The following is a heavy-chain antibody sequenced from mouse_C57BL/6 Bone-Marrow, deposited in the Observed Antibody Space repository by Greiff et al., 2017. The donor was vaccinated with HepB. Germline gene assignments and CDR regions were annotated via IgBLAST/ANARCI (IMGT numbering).Heavy chain of an antibody. CDR3: ARYGDYVDY. CDR2: IRNKANGYTT. CDR1: GFTFTDYY. V-gene: IGHV7-3*01. Sequence: EVQLVESGGGLVQPGGSLSLSCAASGFTFTDYYMSWVRQPPGKALEWLGFIRNKANGYTTEYSASVKGRFTISRDNFQSILYLQMNALRAEDSATYYCARYGDYVDYWGQGTTLTVSS. J-gene: IGHJ2*01.